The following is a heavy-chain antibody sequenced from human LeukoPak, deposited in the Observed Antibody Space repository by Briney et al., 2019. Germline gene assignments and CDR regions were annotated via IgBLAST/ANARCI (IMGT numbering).Heavy chain of an antibody. J-gene: IGHJ4*02. Sequence: GGSLRLSCAASGFTFSRYGMHWVRQAPGKELEWVAVISYDGSNKYYVDSVKGRFSISRDNSKNTLYLQMNSLRAEDTAVYYCAKSLRYFDWLFDYWGQGTLVTVSS. CDR2: ISYDGSNK. V-gene: IGHV3-30*18. CDR3: AKSLRYFDWLFDY. D-gene: IGHD3-9*01. CDR1: GFTFSRYG.